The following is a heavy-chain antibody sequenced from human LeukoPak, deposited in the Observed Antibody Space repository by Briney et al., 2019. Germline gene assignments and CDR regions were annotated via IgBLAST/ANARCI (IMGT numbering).Heavy chain of an antibody. Sequence: PSETLSLTCAVYGGSFSGYYWSWIRQPPGKGLEWIGEINHSGSTNYNPSLKSRVTISVDTSKNQFSLKLSSVTAADTAVHYCARARRYYDILTTFDYWGQRTLVTVSS. CDR2: INHSGST. CDR1: GGSFSGYY. J-gene: IGHJ4*02. V-gene: IGHV4-34*01. D-gene: IGHD3-9*01. CDR3: ARARRYYDILTTFDY.